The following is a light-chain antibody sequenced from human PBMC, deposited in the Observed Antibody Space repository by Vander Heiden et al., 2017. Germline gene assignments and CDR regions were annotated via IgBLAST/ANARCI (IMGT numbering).Light chain of an antibody. CDR2: RAS. CDR3: QQYNSYSQT. J-gene: IGKJ1*01. CDR1: QIISSW. V-gene: IGKV1-5*03. Sequence: DIQITQSPSTTSASVGDRVTITCPASQIISSWLAWYQQKPGKAPRLLMYRASTFASGVPSRFSGSGSGTEFTLTISSLQPDDFAAYYCQQYNSYSQTFGQGTKVEIK.